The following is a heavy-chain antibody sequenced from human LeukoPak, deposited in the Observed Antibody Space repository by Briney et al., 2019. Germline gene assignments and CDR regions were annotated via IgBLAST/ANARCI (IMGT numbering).Heavy chain of an antibody. CDR2: IIPIFGTA. V-gene: IGHV1-69*13. J-gene: IGHJ4*02. Sequence: ASVKVSCKASGGTFSSYAISWVRQAPGQGLEWMGGIIPIFGTANYAQKFQGRVTITADESTSTAYMELSSLRSEDTAVYYCARDQDRGTIQGFVWGQGTLVTVSS. CDR1: GGTFSSYA. D-gene: IGHD1-14*01. CDR3: ARDQDRGTIQGFV.